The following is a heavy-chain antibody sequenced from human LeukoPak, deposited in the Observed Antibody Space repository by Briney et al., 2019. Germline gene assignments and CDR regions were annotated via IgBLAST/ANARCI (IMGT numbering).Heavy chain of an antibody. CDR2: IDDSGSGT. V-gene: IGHV3-74*01. CDR3: ATIFDV. CDR1: GFTVTSNW. Sequence: PGGSLRLSCAASGFTVTSNWIHWVSQAPGKGLVWVSRIDDSGSGTSYADSVKGRFTISRDTAKNTVYLQMNSLRVDDTAVYYCATIFDVWGQGTLVTVSS. J-gene: IGHJ4*02.